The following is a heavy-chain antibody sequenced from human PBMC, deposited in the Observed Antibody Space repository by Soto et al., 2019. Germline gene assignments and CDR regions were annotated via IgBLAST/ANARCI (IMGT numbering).Heavy chain of an antibody. Sequence: XETLSLPCTVSGGSMRRSGYYWGWFRQPPGKGLEYIASIYYSGSTYYSPSLKSRLTLSVDTSSNQFSLKMTSVTAADTAMYYCALKTTRGYSTSAERADYWGQGTLVTVYS. CDR3: ALKTTRGYSTSAERADY. CDR1: GGSMRRSGYY. J-gene: IGHJ4*02. V-gene: IGHV4-39*01. D-gene: IGHD6-25*01. CDR2: IYYSGST.